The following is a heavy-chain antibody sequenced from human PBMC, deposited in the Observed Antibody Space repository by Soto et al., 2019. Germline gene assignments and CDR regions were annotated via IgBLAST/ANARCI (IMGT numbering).Heavy chain of an antibody. J-gene: IGHJ5*02. CDR2: IYYSGST. V-gene: IGHV4-59*01. CDR1: GGSISGYC. Sequence: SSETLSLTCSISGGSISGYCGSWIRQPPGKGLEWIGYIYYSGSTNYNPSLKSRVTISVDTSKNQFSLKLSSGTAADTAVFYCARHSGYSYGYPNWFDPWGQGTLVPVSS. D-gene: IGHD5-18*01. CDR3: ARHSGYSYGYPNWFDP.